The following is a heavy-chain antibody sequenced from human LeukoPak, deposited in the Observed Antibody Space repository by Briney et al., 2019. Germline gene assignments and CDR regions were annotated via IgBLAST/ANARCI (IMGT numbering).Heavy chain of an antibody. J-gene: IGHJ4*02. CDR1: GFTFSSYE. Sequence: GGSLRLSCAASGFTFSSYEMNWVRQAPGKGLEWVSSISSSSSYIYYADSVKGRFTISRDNAKNSLYLQMNSLRAEDTAVYYCASLSPVVPAATKAYYFDYWGQGTLVTVSS. D-gene: IGHD2-2*01. CDR2: ISSSSSYI. CDR3: ASLSPVVPAATKAYYFDY. V-gene: IGHV3-21*01.